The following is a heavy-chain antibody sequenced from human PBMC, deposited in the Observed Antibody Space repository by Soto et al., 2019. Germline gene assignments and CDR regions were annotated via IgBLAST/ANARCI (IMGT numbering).Heavy chain of an antibody. CDR3: AGLRTYGGYGY. Sequence: SVKVSCKASGVTFSSYAISWVRQAPGQGLEWMGGIIPIFGTANYAQKFQGRVTITADESTSTAYMELSSLRSEDTAVYYCAGLRTYGGYGYWGQGTLVTVSS. CDR2: IIPIFGTA. CDR1: GVTFSSYA. J-gene: IGHJ4*02. V-gene: IGHV1-69*13. D-gene: IGHD5-12*01.